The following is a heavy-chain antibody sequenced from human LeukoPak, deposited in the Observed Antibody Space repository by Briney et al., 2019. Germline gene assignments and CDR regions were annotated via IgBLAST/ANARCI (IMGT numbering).Heavy chain of an antibody. Sequence: ASVKVSCKASGYTFTGYSMHWVRQAPGQGLEWMGWINPNSGGTNYAQKFQGRVTITRNTSISTAYMELSSLRSEDTAVYYCARAYCTGGTCSQNENWFDPWGQGTLVTVSS. CDR1: GYTFTGYS. CDR2: INPNSGGT. D-gene: IGHD2-8*02. V-gene: IGHV1-2*02. CDR3: ARAYCTGGTCSQNENWFDP. J-gene: IGHJ5*02.